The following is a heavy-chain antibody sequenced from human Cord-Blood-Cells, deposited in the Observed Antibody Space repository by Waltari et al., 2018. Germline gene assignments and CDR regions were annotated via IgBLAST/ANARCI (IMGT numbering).Heavy chain of an antibody. CDR2: IDYSGST. J-gene: IGHJ4*02. Sequence: QLQLQESGPGLVKPSETLSLTCTVSGGSISSSSYYWGWIRQPPGKGLEWIGSIDYSGSTYYNPSLKSRVTISVDTSKNQFSLKLSSVTAADTAVYYCARATISGSYFDYWGQGTLVTVSS. D-gene: IGHD1-26*01. V-gene: IGHV4-39*01. CDR3: ARATISGSYFDY. CDR1: GGSISSSSYY.